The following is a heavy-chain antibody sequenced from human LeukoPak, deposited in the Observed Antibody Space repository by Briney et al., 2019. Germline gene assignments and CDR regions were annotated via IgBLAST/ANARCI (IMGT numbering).Heavy chain of an antibody. J-gene: IGHJ4*02. Sequence: QSGGSLRLSCAASGFTFSNYGMNWVRRAPGKGLEWISYISPSSSTIFYADSVKGRFTISRDNAKNSMFLRMNSLRAEDTAVYYCARGNSIGLDSWGQGTLVTVSS. CDR2: ISPSSSTI. CDR1: GFTFSNYG. CDR3: ARGNSIGLDS. D-gene: IGHD3-3*02. V-gene: IGHV3-48*01.